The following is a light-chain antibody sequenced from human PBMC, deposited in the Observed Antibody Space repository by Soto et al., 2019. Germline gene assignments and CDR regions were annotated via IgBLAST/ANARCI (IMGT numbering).Light chain of an antibody. J-gene: IGKJ1*01. CDR2: AAS. CDR1: QDISNW. Sequence: DIQMTQSPSSVPAFVGDRVTITCRASQDISNWLVWYQQKPGKAPKLLIYAASTLQSGVPSRFSGSGSGTDFTLTISSLQPEDFATYYCQQTNIFPRTFGHGTKVEIK. V-gene: IGKV1-12*01. CDR3: QQTNIFPRT.